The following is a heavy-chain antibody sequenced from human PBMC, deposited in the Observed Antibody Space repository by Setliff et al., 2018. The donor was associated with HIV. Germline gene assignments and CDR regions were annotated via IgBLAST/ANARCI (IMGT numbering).Heavy chain of an antibody. CDR2: INHSGNT. V-gene: IGHV4-34*09. J-gene: IGHJ4*02. D-gene: IGHD3-10*01. Sequence: SETLSLTCAFNGGSFSGYYWMWIRQSPGEGLEWIGEINHSGNTNYNPSLKSRVTISEDTSKNQFSLKMRSVTAADTAVYYCATSPAGEILGSRPFYFDYWGQGTLVTVSS. CDR1: GGSFSGYY. CDR3: ATSPAGEILGSRPFYFDY.